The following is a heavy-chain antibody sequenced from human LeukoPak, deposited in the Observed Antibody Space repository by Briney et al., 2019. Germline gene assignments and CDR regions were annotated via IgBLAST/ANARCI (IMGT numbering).Heavy chain of an antibody. D-gene: IGHD2-2*01. CDR3: AKSRLQLLSNSYYGMDV. CDR2: ISYDGSNN. CDR1: GFTFSNYV. Sequence: EGALRLSCAASGFTFSNYVMQWVGQAPGKGLEGVAVISYDGSNNYYAHSVQGLFTISRDNSKNTLYLPMHSLRAEDTAVYYCAKSRLQLLSNSYYGMDVWGQGTTVTVSS. V-gene: IGHV3-30*18. J-gene: IGHJ6*02.